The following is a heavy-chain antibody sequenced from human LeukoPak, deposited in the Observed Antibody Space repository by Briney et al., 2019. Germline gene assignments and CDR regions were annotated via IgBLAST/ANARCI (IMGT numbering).Heavy chain of an antibody. CDR2: INPNSGGT. J-gene: IGHJ6*03. V-gene: IGHV1-2*06. Sequence: GASVKVSCKASGYTFTGYYMHWMRQAPGQGLEWMGRINPNSGGTNYAQKFQGRVTMTRDTSISTAYMELSRLRSDDTAVYYCARVRNVDYYYYYYMDVWGKGTTVTVSS. D-gene: IGHD1-1*01. CDR1: GYTFTGYY. CDR3: ARVRNVDYYYYYYMDV.